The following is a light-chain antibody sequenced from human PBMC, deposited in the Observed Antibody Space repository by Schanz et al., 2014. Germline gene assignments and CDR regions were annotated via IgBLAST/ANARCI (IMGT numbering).Light chain of an antibody. Sequence: QSALTQPPSASGSPGQSITISCTGTSSDVGGYNYVSWYQQHPGKAPKLMIYDVNNRPSGVSNRFSGSKSGNTASLTISGLQAEDEADYYCSSYAGSRVFGGGTKLTVL. CDR1: SSDVGGYNY. CDR2: DVN. V-gene: IGLV2-8*01. J-gene: IGLJ2*01. CDR3: SSYAGSRV.